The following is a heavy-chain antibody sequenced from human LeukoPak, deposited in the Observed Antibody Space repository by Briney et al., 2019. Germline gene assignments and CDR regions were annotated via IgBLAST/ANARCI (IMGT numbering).Heavy chain of an antibody. V-gene: IGHV4-34*01. D-gene: IGHD3-22*01. J-gene: IGHJ4*02. CDR2: INHSGST. Sequence: PSETLFLTCAVYGGSFSGYYWSWIRQPPGKGLEWIGEINHSGSTNYNPSLKSRVTISVDTSKNQFSLKLSSVTAADTAVYYCANYDSSGYSDYWGQGTLVTVSS. CDR3: ANYDSSGYSDY. CDR1: GGSFSGYY.